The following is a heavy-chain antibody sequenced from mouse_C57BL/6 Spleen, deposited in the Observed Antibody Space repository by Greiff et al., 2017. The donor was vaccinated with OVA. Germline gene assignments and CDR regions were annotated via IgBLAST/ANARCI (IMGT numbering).Heavy chain of an antibody. D-gene: IGHD4-1*01. J-gene: IGHJ1*03. CDR3: ARWLTGRGYFDV. CDR2: INPNNGGT. Sequence: EVQLQQSGPELVKPGASVKMSCKASGYTFTDYNMHWVKQSHGKSLEWIGYINPNNGGTSYNQKFKGKATLTVNKSSSTAYMERRSLTSEDSAVYYCARWLTGRGYFDVWGTGTTVTVSS. CDR1: GYTFTDYN. V-gene: IGHV1-22*01.